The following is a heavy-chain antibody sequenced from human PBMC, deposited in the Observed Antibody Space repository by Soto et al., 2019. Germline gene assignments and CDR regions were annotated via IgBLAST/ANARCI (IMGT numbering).Heavy chain of an antibody. CDR1: GITFSRYS. J-gene: IGHJ4*02. D-gene: IGHD2-15*01. V-gene: IGHV3-23*01. Sequence: EVQLLESGGGLVQPGGSLRISCTASGITFSRYSMGWVRPAPGKGLGWVPVIDGSGGDTFLADSVKGRFTISRDNSKSTLYLHMNSLRAEDTARYYCVKETVAAAYVETSPFDFWGQGTLVTVSS. CDR2: IDGSGGDT. CDR3: VKETVAAAYVETSPFDF.